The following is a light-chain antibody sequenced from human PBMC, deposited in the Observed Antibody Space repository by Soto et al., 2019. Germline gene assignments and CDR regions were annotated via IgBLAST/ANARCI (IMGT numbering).Light chain of an antibody. Sequence: DIVLTQSPATLSLSPGERATLSCRASQSVNRYLAWYQQKPGQAPRLLIYDASNRATGIPARFSGSWSGTDFTLTISSLEPEDFAVYYCQQRSNWPGITFGQGTLLEIK. CDR3: QQRSNWPGIT. CDR1: QSVNRY. CDR2: DAS. V-gene: IGKV3-11*01. J-gene: IGKJ5*01.